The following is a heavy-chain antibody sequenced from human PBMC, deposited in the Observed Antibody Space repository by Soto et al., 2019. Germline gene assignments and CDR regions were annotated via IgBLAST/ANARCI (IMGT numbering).Heavy chain of an antibody. J-gene: IGHJ4*02. CDR2: IDYSGNT. Sequence: QVQLQESGPGLVKPSETMSLTCIVSGGSISGSTYYWGWIRQPPGKGLEWIGSIDYSGNTYYSPSFKSRVIISVETSKNQFSLRLSSVTAADTAVYFCARPRGDVGMHSRWGQGTLVTVSS. V-gene: IGHV4-39*01. CDR3: ARPRGDVGMHSR. D-gene: IGHD2-8*01. CDR1: GGSISGSTYY.